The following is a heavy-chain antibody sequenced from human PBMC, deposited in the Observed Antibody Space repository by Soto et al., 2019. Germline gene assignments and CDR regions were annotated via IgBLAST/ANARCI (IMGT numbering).Heavy chain of an antibody. CDR1: GLSFCSSG. D-gene: IGHD6-13*01. CDR2: IWYDGSNK. J-gene: IGHJ5*02. Sequence: GLSRTACGLSFCSSGMPWARQAPGKGLEWVAVIWYDGSNKYYADSVKGRFTISRDNTKNTLYLQMNSLRADDTAVYYCAREGYSSSQNWFDPWGQGTLVTVPQ. V-gene: IGHV3-33*01. CDR3: AREGYSSSQNWFDP.